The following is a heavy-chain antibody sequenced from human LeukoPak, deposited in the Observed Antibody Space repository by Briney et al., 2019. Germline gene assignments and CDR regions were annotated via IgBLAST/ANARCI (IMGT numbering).Heavy chain of an antibody. CDR3: ARDQRGSYYGFFDY. V-gene: IGHV3-48*03. Sequence: QSGGSLRLSCAASGFTFSSYEMTWVRQAPGKGLECVSYISSSGSTTHYADSVKGRFTFSRDNAKNSLYLQMNSLRAEDTAVYYCARDQRGSYYGFFDYWGQGTLVTVSS. CDR1: GFTFSSYE. CDR2: ISSSGSTT. J-gene: IGHJ4*02. D-gene: IGHD1-26*01.